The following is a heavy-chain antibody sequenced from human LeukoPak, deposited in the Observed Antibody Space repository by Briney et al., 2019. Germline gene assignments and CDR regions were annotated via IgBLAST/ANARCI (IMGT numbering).Heavy chain of an antibody. Sequence: PSETLSLTCAVSGGSISSGGYSWSWIRQPPGKGLEWIGYIYHSGSTYYNPSLKSRVTISVDRSKNQFSLKLSSVTAADTAVYYWARAGVRGSYYPHYFDSWGRGTLVPVSS. CDR1: GGSISSGGYS. J-gene: IGHJ4*02. CDR2: IYHSGST. D-gene: IGHD1-26*01. CDR3: ARAGVRGSYYPHYFDS. V-gene: IGHV4-30-2*01.